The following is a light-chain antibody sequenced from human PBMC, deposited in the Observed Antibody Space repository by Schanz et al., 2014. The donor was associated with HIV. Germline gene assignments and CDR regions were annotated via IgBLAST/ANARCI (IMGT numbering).Light chain of an antibody. CDR3: SSYTSRSTWV. J-gene: IGLJ3*02. Sequence: QSVLTQPASVSGSPGQSITISCTGTSSDIGAYNYVSWYQQYPGKAPKLMIYDVNNRPSGVSNRFSGSKSGNTASLTISGLQAEDEADYYCSSYTSRSTWVFGGGTKLTVL. CDR1: SSDIGAYNY. CDR2: DVN. V-gene: IGLV2-14*01.